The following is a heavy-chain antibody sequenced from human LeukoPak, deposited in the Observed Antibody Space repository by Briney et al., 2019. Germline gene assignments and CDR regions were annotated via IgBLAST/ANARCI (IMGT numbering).Heavy chain of an antibody. Sequence: ASVKVSCKASGYTFTSYGIRWVRQAPGQGLEWMGWISAYNGNTNYAQKLQGRVTMTTDTSMSTAYMELRSLRSDDTAVYYCARVKVVITTAYNWFDPWGQGTLVTVSS. D-gene: IGHD3-22*01. V-gene: IGHV1-18*01. CDR3: ARVKVVITTAYNWFDP. CDR2: ISAYNGNT. CDR1: GYTFTSYG. J-gene: IGHJ5*02.